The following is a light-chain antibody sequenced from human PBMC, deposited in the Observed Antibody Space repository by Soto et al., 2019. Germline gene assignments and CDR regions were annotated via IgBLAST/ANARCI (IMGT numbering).Light chain of an antibody. CDR3: QQFSSYPLT. V-gene: IGKV1-39*01. J-gene: IGKJ4*01. CDR2: AAS. Sequence: DIQMTQSPSSLSASIGERVIITCRASETISRYLNWYQSKPGKAPRLLISAASSLQSGVPSRFSGSYSGTDFTLTISRLEPEDFAVYYCQQFSSYPLTFGGGTKVDIK. CDR1: ETISRY.